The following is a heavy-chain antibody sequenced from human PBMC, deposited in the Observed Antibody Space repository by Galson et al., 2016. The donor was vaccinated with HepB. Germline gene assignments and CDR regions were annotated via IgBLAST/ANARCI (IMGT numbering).Heavy chain of an antibody. J-gene: IGHJ4*02. CDR3: ARQYYDYVWGSTTPPYFFDF. V-gene: IGHV4-39*01. D-gene: IGHD3-16*01. Sequence: SETLSLTCTVSGGSVTISSYYWGWVRQPPGKGLEWIGNIYYSGSTYYNPSLKSRVIISVDTSKAQFSLTLTSVTAADSAVYYCARQYYDYVWGSTTPPYFFDFWGPGTRVAVSS. CDR1: GGSVTISSYY. CDR2: IYYSGST.